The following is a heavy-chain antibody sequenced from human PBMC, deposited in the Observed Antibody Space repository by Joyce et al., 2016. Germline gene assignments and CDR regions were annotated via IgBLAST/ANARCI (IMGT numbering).Heavy chain of an antibody. D-gene: IGHD3-10*01. V-gene: IGHV3-23*01. Sequence: EVQLLESGGGLVQPGGSLRLSCAASGFIFSSYDMGWVRQAPGKGLEWVSHITDSGESTHYADSVKGRFTISRDNSKNTLYVQMNSLRAEDTAVYYCAKDSGSGSYYDYWGQGTLVTVSS. CDR1: GFIFSSYD. CDR3: AKDSGSGSYYDY. J-gene: IGHJ4*02. CDR2: ITDSGEST.